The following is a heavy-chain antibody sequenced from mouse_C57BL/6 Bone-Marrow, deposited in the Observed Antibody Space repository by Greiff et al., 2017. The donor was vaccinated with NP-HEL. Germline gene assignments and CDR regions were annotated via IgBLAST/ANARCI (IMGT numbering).Heavy chain of an antibody. Sequence: QVQLQQSGPGLVQPSQSLSITCTVSGFSLTSYGVHWVRQPPGKGLEWLGVIWSGGSTDYNAAFISRLSISKDNSTSQVFFKMNSLQADDTAIYYCAKNSLYGSSYGWFAYWGQGTLVTVSA. J-gene: IGHJ3*01. CDR2: IWSGGST. D-gene: IGHD1-1*01. V-gene: IGHV2-4*01. CDR3: AKNSLYGSSYGWFAY. CDR1: GFSLTSYG.